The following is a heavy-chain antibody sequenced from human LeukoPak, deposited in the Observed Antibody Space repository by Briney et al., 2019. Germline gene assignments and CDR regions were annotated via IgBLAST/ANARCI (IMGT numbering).Heavy chain of an antibody. J-gene: IGHJ2*01. D-gene: IGHD3-10*01. CDR2: IHYTGST. Sequence: KASETLSLTCTVSGGSISSYYWSWIRQSPGKGLECIGYIHYTGSTNYNPSLKSRVTISVETSKNQFSLKLKSVTAADTAVYYCARERSGPDIWGRGTLVTVAS. CDR3: ARERSGPDI. V-gene: IGHV4-59*01. CDR1: GGSISSYY.